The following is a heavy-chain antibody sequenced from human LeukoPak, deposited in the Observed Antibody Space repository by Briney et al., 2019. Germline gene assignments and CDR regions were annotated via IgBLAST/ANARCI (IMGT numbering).Heavy chain of an antibody. CDR2: ISSSSSYI. J-gene: IGHJ4*02. V-gene: IGHV3-21*01. D-gene: IGHD6-13*01. CDR3: AREGAYSSSCPDY. Sequence: GGSLRLSCAASGFTFSSYGMNWVRQAPGKGLEWVSSISSSSSYIYYADSVKGRFTISRDNAKNSLYLQMNSLRAEDTAVYYCAREGAYSSSCPDYWGQGTLVTVSS. CDR1: GFTFSSYG.